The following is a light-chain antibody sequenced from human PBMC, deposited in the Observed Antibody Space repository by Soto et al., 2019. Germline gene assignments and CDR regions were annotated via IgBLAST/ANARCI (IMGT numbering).Light chain of an antibody. CDR2: DVS. V-gene: IGLV2-11*01. CDR1: SSDVGGYNY. Sequence: QSALTQPRSVSGSPGQSVTISCTGTSSDVGGYNYVSWYQQHPGKAPKLMIYDVSKRPSGVPDRFSGSKSGNTASLTISGLHAEDEADYYCCSYAGSYTPHVVFGGGTKVTVL. J-gene: IGLJ2*01. CDR3: CSYAGSYTPHVV.